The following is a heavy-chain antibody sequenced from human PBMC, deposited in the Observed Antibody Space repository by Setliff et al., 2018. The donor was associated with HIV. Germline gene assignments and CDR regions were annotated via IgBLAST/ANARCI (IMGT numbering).Heavy chain of an antibody. CDR3: ARESACSSTSCPKVLDY. V-gene: IGHV1-69*10. CDR1: GGTISSYA. CDR2: IIPTLNIA. Sequence: GASVKVSCKASGGTISSYAIGWVRQAPGQGLEWMGCIIPTLNIAKPTQKFRGRVTFTADTSTNTGYMELSGLRFEDTAVYYCARESACSSTSCPKVLDYWGQGTLVTVSS. J-gene: IGHJ4*02. D-gene: IGHD2-2*01.